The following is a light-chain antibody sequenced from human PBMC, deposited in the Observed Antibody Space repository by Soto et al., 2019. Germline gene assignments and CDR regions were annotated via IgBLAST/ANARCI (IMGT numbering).Light chain of an antibody. CDR1: QSISNY. J-gene: IGKJ4*01. Sequence: DIQMTQSPSSLSASVGDRVTITCRSSQSISNYLNWYQQKPGKAPKLLIYAASSLQSGVPSRFSGSASGTDFTLTISSLQPEDFANYYCQQSYSTLLTFGGGTKVDIK. CDR3: QQSYSTLLT. V-gene: IGKV1-39*01. CDR2: AAS.